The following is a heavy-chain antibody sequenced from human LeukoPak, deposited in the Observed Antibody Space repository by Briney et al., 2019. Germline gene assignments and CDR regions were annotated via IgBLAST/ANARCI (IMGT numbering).Heavy chain of an antibody. J-gene: IGHJ2*01. CDR1: GGSFRGYY. D-gene: IGHD7-27*01. V-gene: IGHV4-34*01. CDR3: ARGVLGPYYFDL. CDR2: IHYTGAT. Sequence: SETLSLTCAVYGGSFRGYYWSWIRQPPGKGLEWIGEIHYTGATNYNPSLKSRVTISGDPSKNQVSLRVSSVTAADTAVYYCARGVLGPYYFDLWGRGTLVTVSS.